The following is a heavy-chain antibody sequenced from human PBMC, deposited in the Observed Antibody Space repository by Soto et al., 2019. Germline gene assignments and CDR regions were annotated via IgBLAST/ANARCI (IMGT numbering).Heavy chain of an antibody. CDR1: GGSISSYY. CDR2: IYTSGST. D-gene: IGHD4-17*01. Sequence: SETLSLTCTVSGGSISSYYWSRIRQPAGKGLEWIGRIYTSGSTNYNPSLKSRVTMSVETPKNQFSLKLSSVTAADTAVYYCARDQGGYGDFDYWGQGTLVTVSS. CDR3: ARDQGGYGDFDY. J-gene: IGHJ4*02. V-gene: IGHV4-4*07.